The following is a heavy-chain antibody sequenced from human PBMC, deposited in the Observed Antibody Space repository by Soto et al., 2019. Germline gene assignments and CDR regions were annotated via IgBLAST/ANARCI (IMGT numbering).Heavy chain of an antibody. CDR2: IHYTGTS. J-gene: IGHJ4*02. V-gene: IGHV4-59*01. Sequence: SDTLSLTCTVSGVSISRYYWSWSRQPPGKGLEWIGYIHYTGTSNYNPSLRSRVTISVDTSKNQFSLKLSSVTAADTAVYYCARDSLTTTGFDYWGQGTLVTVS. D-gene: IGHD1-1*01. CDR3: ARDSLTTTGFDY. CDR1: GVSISRYY.